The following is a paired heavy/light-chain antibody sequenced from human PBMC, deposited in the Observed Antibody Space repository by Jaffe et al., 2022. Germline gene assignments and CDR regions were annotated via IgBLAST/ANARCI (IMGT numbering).Light chain of an antibody. Sequence: QSALTQPASVSGSPGQSITISCTGTSSDVGSYNLVSWYQQHPGKAPKLMIYEGSKRPSGVSNRFSGSKSGNTASLTISGLQAEDEADYYCCSYAGSSYVVFGGGTKLTVL. CDR3: CSYAGSSYVV. CDR2: EGS. J-gene: IGLJ2*01. CDR1: SSDVGSYNL. V-gene: IGLV2-23*01.
Heavy chain of an antibody. V-gene: IGHV3-30*02. CDR2: IRYDGSNK. Sequence: QVQLVESGGGVVQPGGSLRLSCAASGFTFSSYGMHWVRQAPGKGLEWVAFIRYDGSNKYYADSVKGRFTISRDNSKNTLYLQMNSLRAEDTAVYYCAKKLYDILTGYSPLDYYYYMDVWGKGTTVTVSS. D-gene: IGHD3-9*01. CDR1: GFTFSSYG. J-gene: IGHJ6*03. CDR3: AKKLYDILTGYSPLDYYYYMDV.